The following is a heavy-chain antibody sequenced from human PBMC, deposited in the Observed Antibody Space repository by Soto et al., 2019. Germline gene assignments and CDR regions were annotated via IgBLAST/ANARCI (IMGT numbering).Heavy chain of an antibody. CDR2: TYYRSKWYY. V-gene: IGHV6-1*01. J-gene: IGHJ3*01. CDR3: VGEDGNDTFDL. CDR1: GDSVSISTAA. Sequence: SHTLSLTCAISGDSVSISTAAWNWIRHSPSRGLEWLGRTYYRSKWYYDYAISLKSRITIDTDTSKNQISLHLNSVTPEDTALYYCVGEDGNDTFDLWGPGTMVTVSS. D-gene: IGHD2-15*01.